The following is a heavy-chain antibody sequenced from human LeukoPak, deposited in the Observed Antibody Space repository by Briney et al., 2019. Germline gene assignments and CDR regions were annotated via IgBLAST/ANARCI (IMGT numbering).Heavy chain of an antibody. CDR1: GFTFSSYA. Sequence: GGSLRLSCAASGFTFSSYALHWVRQAPGKGLEWVAAISYDGSNKYSADSVKGRFTISRDNSKNTLYLQMNSLRAEDTALYYCAKDVKYNWNYIDYWGQGALVTVSS. CDR2: ISYDGSNK. D-gene: IGHD1-20*01. V-gene: IGHV3-30*04. CDR3: AKDVKYNWNYIDY. J-gene: IGHJ4*02.